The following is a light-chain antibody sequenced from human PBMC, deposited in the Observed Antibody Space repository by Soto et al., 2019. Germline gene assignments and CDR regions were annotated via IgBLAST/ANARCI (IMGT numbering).Light chain of an antibody. V-gene: IGLV2-14*01. J-gene: IGLJ3*02. CDR1: SSVVGGYNY. Sequence: QSVLTQPASVSGSPGQSITISCTGTSSVVGGYNYVSWYQQHPGKAPKVMIYDVSNWPSGVSNRFSGSKSGNTASLTISGLQAEDEADYYCSSYTITSTLVLGGGTKVTVL. CDR2: DVS. CDR3: SSYTITSTLV.